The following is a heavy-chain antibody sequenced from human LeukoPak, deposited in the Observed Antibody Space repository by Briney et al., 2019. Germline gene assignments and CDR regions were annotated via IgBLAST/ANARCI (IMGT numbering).Heavy chain of an antibody. Sequence: GGSLRLSCAVSGFSFRSHWMSWVRQAPGKGPEWVANIKQDGIEKYYVDSVKGRFTISRDNAKNSLYLQIDSLRVEDTAVYYCARVKGYSGSFNRDFDYWSQGTLVTVSS. CDR3: ARVKGYSGSFNRDFDY. D-gene: IGHD1-26*01. J-gene: IGHJ4*02. V-gene: IGHV3-7*01. CDR1: GFSFRSHW. CDR2: IKQDGIEK.